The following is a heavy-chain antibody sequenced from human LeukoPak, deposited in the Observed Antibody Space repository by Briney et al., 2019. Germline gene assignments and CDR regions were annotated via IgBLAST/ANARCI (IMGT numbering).Heavy chain of an antibody. D-gene: IGHD3-9*01. CDR3: ARGYDILTGDNYFDY. V-gene: IGHV3-13*01. Sequence: GGSLRLSCAASGFTFSSYDMHWVRQATGKGLEWVSAIGTAGDTYYPGSVKGRFTISRESAKNSLYLQMNSLRAGDTAVYYCARGYDILTGDNYFDYWGQGTLVTASS. CDR1: GFTFSSYD. CDR2: IGTAGDT. J-gene: IGHJ4*02.